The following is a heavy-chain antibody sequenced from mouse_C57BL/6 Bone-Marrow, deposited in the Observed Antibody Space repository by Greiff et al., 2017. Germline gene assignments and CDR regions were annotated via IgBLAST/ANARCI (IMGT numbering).Heavy chain of an antibody. V-gene: IGHV1-50*01. CDR2: IDPSDSYT. D-gene: IGHD1-1*01. CDR3: AREDYYGSSAAGVAY. J-gene: IGHJ3*01. CDR1: GYTFTSYW. Sequence: QVQLQQPGAELVKPGASVKLSCKASGYTFTSYWLQWVKQRPGQGLEWIGEIDPSDSYTNYTQKLKCKATLTVDKSSSTAYMQISSLPAEDSAVYYWAREDYYGSSAAGVAYWGQGTLVTVSA.